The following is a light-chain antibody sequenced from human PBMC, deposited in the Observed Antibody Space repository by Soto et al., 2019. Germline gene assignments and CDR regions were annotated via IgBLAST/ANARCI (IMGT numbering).Light chain of an antibody. CDR3: QQYNNWPRT. V-gene: IGKV3-15*01. J-gene: IGKJ1*01. CDR1: QSVSSN. Sequence: EVVMAQSPATLSVSAGERATVSCRASQSVSSNLAWYQQKPGQAPRLLIYGASTRATGIPARFSGSGSGTEFTLTISSLQSEDFAVYYCQQYNNWPRTFGQGTKVDI. CDR2: GAS.